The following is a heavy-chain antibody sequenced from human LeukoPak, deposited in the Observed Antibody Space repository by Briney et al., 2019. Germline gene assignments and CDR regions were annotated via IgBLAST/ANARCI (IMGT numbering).Heavy chain of an antibody. CDR3: ARHAYYDFVTGLFDP. CDR1: GGSISSGDYY. D-gene: IGHD3-3*01. V-gene: IGHV4-30-4*08. CDR2: IYYGGST. J-gene: IGHJ5*02. Sequence: SQTLSLTCTVSGGSISSGDYYWSWIRQPPGKGLEWIGYIYYGGSTYYNPSLKSRVTISVDTSKNHFSLNLNSVTAADTAMYYCARHAYYDFVTGLFDPWGQGTLVTVSS.